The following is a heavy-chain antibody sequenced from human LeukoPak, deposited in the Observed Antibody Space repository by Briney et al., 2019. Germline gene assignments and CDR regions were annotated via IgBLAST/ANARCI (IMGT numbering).Heavy chain of an antibody. V-gene: IGHV4-61*02. CDR2: ISTDGIT. D-gene: IGHD2-8*02. CDR3: AREPSYWYLGSDS. Sequence: PSKTLSLTCTVSGGSMTSGRGSYHWSWIRQPAGKTLEWLGRISTDGITNYNPSLQSRVTISLDTSKNQFSLRLTSVTAADTAVYYCAREPSYWYLGSDSWGQGTLVTVSS. J-gene: IGHJ4*02. CDR1: GGSMTSGRGSYH.